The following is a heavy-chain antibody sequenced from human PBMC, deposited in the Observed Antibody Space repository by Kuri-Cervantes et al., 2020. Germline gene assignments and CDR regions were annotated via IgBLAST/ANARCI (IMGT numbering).Heavy chain of an antibody. CDR2: LYYSGDT. V-gene: IGHV4-31*03. CDR1: GGSISSGAYY. J-gene: IGHJ4*02. Sequence: SETLSLTCTVSGGSISSGAYYWSWIRQHPGKGLEWIGYLYYSGDTYYNPSLKSRVTISVDTSENQFSLKLSSVTAADTAVYYCARGRYRYSSGYYYWGQGTLVTVSS. D-gene: IGHD3-22*01. CDR3: ARGRYRYSSGYYY.